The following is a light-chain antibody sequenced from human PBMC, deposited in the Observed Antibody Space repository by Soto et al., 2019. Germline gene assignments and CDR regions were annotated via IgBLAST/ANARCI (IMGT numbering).Light chain of an antibody. J-gene: IGKJ3*01. Sequence: EIVLTQSPGTLSLSPGERATLSCRAGQTVSSSSLAWYQQKPGQAPRLLIYGASSRATGIPDRFSGSGSGTDFTLTISRLEPEDFAVYYCQQYGSSQTFGPGTKVDIK. V-gene: IGKV3-20*01. CDR2: GAS. CDR1: QTVSSSS. CDR3: QQYGSSQT.